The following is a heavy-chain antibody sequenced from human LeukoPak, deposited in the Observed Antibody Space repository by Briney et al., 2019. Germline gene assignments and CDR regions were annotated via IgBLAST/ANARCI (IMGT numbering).Heavy chain of an antibody. CDR3: ARRGGGWYDY. CDR2: IYYSGST. J-gene: IGHJ4*02. Sequence: SETLSLTCTVSGGSISSYYWSWVRQPPGKGLEWIGYIYYSGSTNYNPSLKSRVTISVDTSKNQFSLKLSSVTAADTAVYYCARRGGGWYDYWGQGTLVTVSS. CDR1: GGSISSYY. D-gene: IGHD6-19*01. V-gene: IGHV4-59*01.